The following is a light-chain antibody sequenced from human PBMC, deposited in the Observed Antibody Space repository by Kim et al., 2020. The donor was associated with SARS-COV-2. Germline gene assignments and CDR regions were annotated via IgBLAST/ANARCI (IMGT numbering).Light chain of an antibody. Sequence: SYELTQPPSVSVAPGKTARITCGGNNIGSKSVHWYQQKPGQAPVLVIYYDSDRPSGIPERFSGSNSGNTATLTISRVEAGDEADYYCQVWDSSSDLFGRGTQLTVL. CDR3: QVWDSSSDL. CDR2: YDS. J-gene: IGLJ3*02. CDR1: NIGSKS. V-gene: IGLV3-21*04.